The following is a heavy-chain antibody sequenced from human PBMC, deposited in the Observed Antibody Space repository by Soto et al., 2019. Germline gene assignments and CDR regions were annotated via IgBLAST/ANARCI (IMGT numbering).Heavy chain of an antibody. D-gene: IGHD3-22*01. Sequence: ASVKVSCKASGGTFSSYAISWVRQAPGQGLEWMGGIIPIFGTANYAQKFQGRVTITADESTSTAYMELSSLRSEDTAVYYCARDRKSFDSSGYYYVPYYYYYGMDVWGQGTTVTVSS. CDR2: IIPIFGTA. CDR3: ARDRKSFDSSGYYYVPYYYYYGMDV. V-gene: IGHV1-69*13. CDR1: GGTFSSYA. J-gene: IGHJ6*02.